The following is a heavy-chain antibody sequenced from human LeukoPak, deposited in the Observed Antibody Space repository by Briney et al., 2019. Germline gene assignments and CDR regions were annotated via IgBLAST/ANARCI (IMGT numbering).Heavy chain of an antibody. CDR1: GYTLTELS. V-gene: IGHV1-24*01. J-gene: IGHJ5*02. Sequence: ASVTVSFKVSGYTLTELSMHWVRQAPGKGLEWMGGFDPEDGETIYAQKFQGRVTMTRDMSTSTVYMELSSLRSEDTAVYYCARGNRPLRPWFDPWGQGTLVTVSS. CDR3: ARGNRPLRPWFDP. CDR2: FDPEDGET. D-gene: IGHD1-14*01.